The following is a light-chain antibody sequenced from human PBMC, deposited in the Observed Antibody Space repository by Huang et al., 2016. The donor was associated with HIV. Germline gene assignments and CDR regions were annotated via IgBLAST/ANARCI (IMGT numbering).Light chain of an antibody. Sequence: DIQMTQSPSSLSASVGDRVIITCRASQSISRYLNWYQQMPGKAPQLLIYSTSSLQGGVPPRFSGSGSGTDFTLTISGLQPEDSSTYFCQQSFRAPRTFDQGTTLEI. V-gene: IGKV1-39*01. CDR2: STS. CDR1: QSISRY. J-gene: IGKJ2*01. CDR3: QQSFRAPRT.